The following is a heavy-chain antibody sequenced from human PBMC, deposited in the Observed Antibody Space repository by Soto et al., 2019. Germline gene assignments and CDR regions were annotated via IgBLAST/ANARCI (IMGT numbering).Heavy chain of an antibody. CDR2: ISWDGVRT. J-gene: IGHJ4*02. CDR1: GFSFEDYT. D-gene: IGHD3-9*01. Sequence: PGGSLRLSCAASGFSFEDYTMHWVRHTPEKGPEWISLISWDGVRTLYSDSVKGRFIISRDNSKNSLYLQMNSLTTEDTALYFCARDSYDVLTGQTRYFDHWCQGTLITVSS. CDR3: ARDSYDVLTGQTRYFDH. V-gene: IGHV3-43*01.